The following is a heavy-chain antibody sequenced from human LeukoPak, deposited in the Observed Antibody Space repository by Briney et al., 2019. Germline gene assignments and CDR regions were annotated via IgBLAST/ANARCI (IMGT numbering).Heavy chain of an antibody. CDR1: GGSISSYY. Sequence: PSETLSLTCTVSGGSISSYYWSWIRQPPGKGLEWIGYIYYSGSTNYNPSLKSRVTISVDTSKNQFSLKLSSVTAADTAVYYCARDDYGDTRGLDYWGQGTLVTVSS. CDR3: ARDDYGDTRGLDY. CDR2: IYYSGST. V-gene: IGHV4-59*12. J-gene: IGHJ4*02. D-gene: IGHD4-17*01.